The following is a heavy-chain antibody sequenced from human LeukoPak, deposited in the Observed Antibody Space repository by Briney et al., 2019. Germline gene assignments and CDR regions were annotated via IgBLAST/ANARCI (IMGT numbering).Heavy chain of an antibody. CDR1: GFTFSNYG. CDR3: AREGMTTVTSIDY. D-gene: IGHD4-17*01. CDR2: ISFDGSNK. J-gene: IGHJ4*02. V-gene: IGHV3-30*03. Sequence: GGSLRLSCAASGFTFSNYGMHWVRQAPGKGLEWVAVISFDGSNKYYADSVKGRFSISRDNSRNTLYLQMNSLGAEDTAVYYCAREGMTTVTSIDYWGQGTLVTVSS.